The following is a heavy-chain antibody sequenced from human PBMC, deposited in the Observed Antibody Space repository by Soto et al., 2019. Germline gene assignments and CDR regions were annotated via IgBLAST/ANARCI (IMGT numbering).Heavy chain of an antibody. CDR2: IVVGSGNT. CDR3: AAESTFFDYSNYYMDV. CDR1: GFTFTSSA. V-gene: IGHV1-58*01. Sequence: SVKVSCKASGFTFTSSALQWVRQARGQRLEWIGWIVVGSGNTNYAQKFQERVTITRDMSTSTAYMELSSLRSEDTAVYYCAAESTFFDYSNYYMDVWGKGTTVTVSS. J-gene: IGHJ6*03.